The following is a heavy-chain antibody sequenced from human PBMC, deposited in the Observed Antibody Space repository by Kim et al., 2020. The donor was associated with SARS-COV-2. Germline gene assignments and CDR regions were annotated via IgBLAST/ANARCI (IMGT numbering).Heavy chain of an antibody. V-gene: IGHV1-46*01. CDR3: ARVSANCGGDCYPSDY. J-gene: IGHJ4*02. Sequence: KVQGRVTMTRDTSTSTVYMELSSVRSEDTAVYYCARVSANCGGDCYPSDYWGQGTLVTVSS. D-gene: IGHD2-21*02.